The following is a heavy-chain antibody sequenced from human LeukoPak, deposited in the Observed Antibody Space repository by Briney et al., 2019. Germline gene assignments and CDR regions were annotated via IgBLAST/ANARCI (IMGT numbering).Heavy chain of an antibody. V-gene: IGHV1-46*03. Sequence: ASVKVSCKASGYTFTSYYIHWVRQAPGQGLEWMGIINPSGGSTSYEQKLQGRVTMNRDKYTRTVYMEVRSVRSEDTAVYYCARVLRIGYYRDFAFDIWGQGTMVTVSS. D-gene: IGHD3-3*01. J-gene: IGHJ3*02. CDR1: GYTFTSYY. CDR2: INPSGGST. CDR3: ARVLRIGYYRDFAFDI.